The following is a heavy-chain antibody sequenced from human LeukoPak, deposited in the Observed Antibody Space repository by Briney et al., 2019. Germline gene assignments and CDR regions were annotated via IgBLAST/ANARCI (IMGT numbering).Heavy chain of an antibody. CDR2: ISSSSSYI. D-gene: IGHD6-6*01. J-gene: IGHJ3*02. Sequence: GGSLRLSCAASGFTFSSYSMNWVRQAPGKGLKWVSSISSSSSYIYYADSVKGRFTISRDNAKKSLYLQMNSLRAEDTAVYYCARAAYSSSRPGAFDIWGQGTMVTVSS. CDR1: GFTFSSYS. V-gene: IGHV3-21*01. CDR3: ARAAYSSSRPGAFDI.